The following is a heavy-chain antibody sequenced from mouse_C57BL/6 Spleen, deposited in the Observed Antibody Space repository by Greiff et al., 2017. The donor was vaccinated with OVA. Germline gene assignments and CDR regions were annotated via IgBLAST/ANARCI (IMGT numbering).Heavy chain of an antibody. J-gene: IGHJ2*01. V-gene: IGHV1-76*01. Sequence: QVQLQQSGAELVRPGASVKLSCKASGYTFTDHYINWVKQRPGQGLEWIARIYPGSGNTYYNEKFKGKATLTAEKSSSTAYMQLSSLTSEDSAVYFCARNSFDYWGQGTTLTVSS. CDR1: GYTFTDHY. CDR3: ARNSFDY. CDR2: IYPGSGNT.